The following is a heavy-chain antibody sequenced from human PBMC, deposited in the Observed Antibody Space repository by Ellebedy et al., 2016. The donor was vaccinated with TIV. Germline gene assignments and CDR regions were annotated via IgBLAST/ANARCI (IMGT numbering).Heavy chain of an antibody. J-gene: IGHJ5*02. CDR3: ATNRGSGSS. CDR1: GFIFSSRC. V-gene: IGHV3-23*01. Sequence: GESLKISCTASGFIFSSRCLHWVRQAPGRGLEWVSSISGHGDQTFYADAVKGRFTISRDNTKNTLFLEMHGLRADDAAIYYCATNRGSGSSWGQGTLVTVSS. D-gene: IGHD1-26*01. CDR2: ISGHGDQT.